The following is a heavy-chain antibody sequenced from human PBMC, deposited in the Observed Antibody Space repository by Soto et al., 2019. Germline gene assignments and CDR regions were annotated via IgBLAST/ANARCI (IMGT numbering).Heavy chain of an antibody. Sequence: PGGSLRLSCAASGFTFSSYDMHWVRQATGKGLEWVSAIGTAGDTYYPGSVKGRFTISRENAKNSLYLQMNSLRAGDTAVYYCARGSSGSWYGNYGMDVWGQGTTVTVSS. J-gene: IGHJ6*02. V-gene: IGHV3-13*04. CDR2: IGTAGDT. CDR1: GFTFSSYD. D-gene: IGHD6-13*01. CDR3: ARGSSGSWYGNYGMDV.